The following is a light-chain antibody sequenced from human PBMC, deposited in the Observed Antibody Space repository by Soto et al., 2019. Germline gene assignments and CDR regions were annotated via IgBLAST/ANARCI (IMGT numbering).Light chain of an antibody. V-gene: IGKV3-15*01. J-gene: IGKJ1*01. CDR1: QSVSSN. CDR3: QQYNKWPRT. CDR2: GAS. Sequence: EIVMTQSPATLSVSPGERATLSCRASQSVSSNLAWYQQKPGQAPSLLIYGASTRATGIPARFSGSGSGTEFILTISSLQSEDFAVYFCQQYNKWPRTFGQGTKVEIK.